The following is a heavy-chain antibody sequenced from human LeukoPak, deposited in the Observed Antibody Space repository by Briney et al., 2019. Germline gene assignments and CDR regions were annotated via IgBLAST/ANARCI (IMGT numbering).Heavy chain of an antibody. CDR3: ARVRSGNYFDS. CDR2: IYPGGPT. CDR1: GFTVSSTY. Sequence: GGSLRLSCAASGFTVSSTYMSWIRQDPGKGLEWVSVIYPGGPTYYADSVKGRFTISRDNSKNTLYLQMNSLRAEDTAVYFCARVRSGNYFDSWGQGTLVTVSS. V-gene: IGHV3-66*01. D-gene: IGHD1-26*01. J-gene: IGHJ4*02.